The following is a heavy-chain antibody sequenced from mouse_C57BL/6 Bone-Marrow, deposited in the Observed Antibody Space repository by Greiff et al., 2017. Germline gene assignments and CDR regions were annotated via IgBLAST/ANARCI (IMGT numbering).Heavy chain of an antibody. Sequence: EVMLMESGGGLVKPGGSLKLSCAASGFTFSSYAMSWVRQTPEKRLEWVATISDGGSYTYYPDNVKGRFTISKDNAKNNLYLQMSHLKSEDTALYYCAGGIYGGYWGQGTLVTVSA. J-gene: IGHJ3*02. D-gene: IGHD1-1*01. CDR2: ISDGGSYT. CDR1: GFTFSSYA. V-gene: IGHV5-4*03. CDR3: AGGIYGGY.